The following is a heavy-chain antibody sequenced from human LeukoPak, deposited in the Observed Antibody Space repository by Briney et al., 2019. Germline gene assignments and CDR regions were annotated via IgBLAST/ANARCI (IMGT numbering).Heavy chain of an antibody. J-gene: IGHJ3*02. D-gene: IGHD3-22*01. CDR1: GGSISSYY. Sequence: SETLSLTCTVSGGSISSYYWSWIRQPPGKGLEWIGYIYYSGSTNYNPSLKSRVTISVDTSKNQFSLKLSSVTAADTAVYYCARLYYYDSSGYYYSPRAFDIWGQGTMVTVSS. V-gene: IGHV4-59*12. CDR2: IYYSGST. CDR3: ARLYYYDSSGYYYSPRAFDI.